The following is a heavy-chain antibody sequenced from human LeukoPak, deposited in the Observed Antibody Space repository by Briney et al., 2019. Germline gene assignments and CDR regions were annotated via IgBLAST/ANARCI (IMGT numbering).Heavy chain of an antibody. V-gene: IGHV3-23*01. CDR3: AKPLGYCTNGVCFDPYYYYMDV. CDR1: GFTFSSYA. CDR2: ISGSGGST. Sequence: GGSLRLSCAASGFTFSSYAMSWVRQAPGKGLEWVSAISGSGGSTYYADSVKGRFTISRDNSKNTLYLQMNSLRAEDTAVYYCAKPLGYCTNGVCFDPYYYYMDVWGKGTTVTVSS. D-gene: IGHD2-8*01. J-gene: IGHJ6*03.